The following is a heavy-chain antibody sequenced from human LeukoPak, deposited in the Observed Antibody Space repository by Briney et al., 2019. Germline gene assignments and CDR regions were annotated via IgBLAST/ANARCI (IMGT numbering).Heavy chain of an antibody. V-gene: IGHV4-34*01. J-gene: IGHJ5*02. D-gene: IGHD3-10*01. Sequence: PSETLSLTCAVYGGSFSGYYWSWIRQPPGKGLEWIGEINHSGSTNYNPSLKSRVTISVDTSKNQFSLKLSSVTAADTAVYYCARGLYYYGSGGSWFDPWGQGTLVTVSS. CDR2: INHSGST. CDR1: GGSFSGYY. CDR3: ARGLYYYGSGGSWFDP.